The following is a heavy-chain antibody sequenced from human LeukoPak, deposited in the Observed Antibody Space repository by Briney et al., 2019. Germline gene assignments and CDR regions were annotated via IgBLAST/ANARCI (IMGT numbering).Heavy chain of an antibody. CDR2: IDPKSGDT. J-gene: IGHJ4*02. CDR3: AEAKWGCYGPAAFDY. Sequence: ASVKVSCKTSGYTFTGYYMHWVRQAPGQGLEWMGWIDPKSGDTKYAEKLQGRVTMTRDTSINTAYMELSRLMSGDTAVVYCAEAKWGCYGPAAFDYWGQGTLGTGSS. CDR1: GYTFTGYY. D-gene: IGHD7-27*01. V-gene: IGHV1-2*02.